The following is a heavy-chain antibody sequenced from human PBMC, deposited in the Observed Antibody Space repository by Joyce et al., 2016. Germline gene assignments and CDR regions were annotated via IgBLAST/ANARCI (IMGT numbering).Heavy chain of an antibody. CDR2: VSDSGNA. V-gene: IGHV4-61*01. CDR1: SGSVRSTSYY. CDR3: ARDYGDNAPKD. Sequence: QVQLQESGPGLVKPSETMSLTCSVSSGSVRSTSYYWSWIRQSPGKGLQWIGCVSDSGNANYIPALKGRVTMSVETSKNQFSLKVTSVTAADTAVYYCARDYGDNAPKDWGQRILVTVSS. J-gene: IGHJ4*02. D-gene: IGHD4-23*01.